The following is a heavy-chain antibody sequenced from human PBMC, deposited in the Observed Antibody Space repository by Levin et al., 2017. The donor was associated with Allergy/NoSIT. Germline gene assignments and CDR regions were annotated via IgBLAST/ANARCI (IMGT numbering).Heavy chain of an antibody. V-gene: IGHV4-59*01. Sequence: SQTLSLTCTVSGGSISSYYWSWIRQPPGKGLEWIGYIYYSGSTNYNPSLKSRVTISVDTSKNQFSLKLSSVTAADTAVYYCARAPAYDYVWGSYLIGFDYWGQGTLVTVSS. CDR2: IYYSGST. CDR3: ARAPAYDYVWGSYLIGFDY. CDR1: GGSISSYY. J-gene: IGHJ4*02. D-gene: IGHD3-16*02.